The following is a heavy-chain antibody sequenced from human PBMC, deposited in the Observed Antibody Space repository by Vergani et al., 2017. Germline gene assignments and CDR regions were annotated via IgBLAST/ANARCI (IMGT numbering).Heavy chain of an antibody. J-gene: IGHJ6*02. CDR2: MTYSETYI. CDR1: GFAFNSFS. V-gene: IGHV3-21*06. D-gene: IGHD3-3*01. CDR3: ARDLRSPHDGMDL. Sequence: EVQLVESGGRLVEPGGSLRLSCVASGFAFNSFSFNWVRQAPGKGLEWISFMTYSETYIKYADSVRGRFTISRDNAKSSLYLQMNNLRVEDTAVYYCARDLRSPHDGMDLWGQGTTVTVFS.